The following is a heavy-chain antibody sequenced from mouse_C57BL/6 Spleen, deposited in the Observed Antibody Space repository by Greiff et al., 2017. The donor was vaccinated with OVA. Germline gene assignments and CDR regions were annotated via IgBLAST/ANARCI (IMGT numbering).Heavy chain of an antibody. CDR1: GYAFSSSW. V-gene: IGHV1-82*01. CDR3: ASFSTGTGYFDY. Sequence: VQLQQSGPELVKPGASVKISCKASGYAFSSSWMNWVKQRPGQGLEWIGRIYPGDGDTNYNGKFKGKATLTADKSSSTAYMQLSSLTSEDSAVYFCASFSTGTGYFDYWGKGTTLTVSS. D-gene: IGHD4-1*02. CDR2: IYPGDGDT. J-gene: IGHJ2*01.